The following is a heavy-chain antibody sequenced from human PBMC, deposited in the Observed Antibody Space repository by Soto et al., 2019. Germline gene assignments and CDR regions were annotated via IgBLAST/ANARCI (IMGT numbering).Heavy chain of an antibody. CDR2: ISYDGSNK. V-gene: IGHV3-30-3*01. J-gene: IGHJ3*02. CDR1: GFTFSSYA. Sequence: GGSLRLSCAASGFTFSSYAMHWVRQAPGKGLEWVAVISYDGSNKYYADSVKGRFTISRDNSKNTLYLQMNSLRAEDTAVYYCARGAANYYDSSAHRIKTGAFDIWGQGTMVTVSS. D-gene: IGHD3-22*01. CDR3: ARGAANYYDSSAHRIKTGAFDI.